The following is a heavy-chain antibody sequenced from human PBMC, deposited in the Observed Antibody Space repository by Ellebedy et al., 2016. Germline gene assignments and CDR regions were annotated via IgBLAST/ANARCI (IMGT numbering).Heavy chain of an antibody. V-gene: IGHV1-18*01. J-gene: IGHJ4*02. CDR3: AREWDYYDSSGYYYSKKPFDY. D-gene: IGHD3-22*01. CDR1: GYTFTSYG. CDR2: ISAYNGNT. Sequence: ASVKVSCKASGYTFTSYGISWVRQAPGQGLEWMGWISAYNGNTNYAQKLQGRVTMTTDTSTSTAYMELRSLRSDDTAVYYCAREWDYYDSSGYYYSKKPFDYWGQGTLVTVSS.